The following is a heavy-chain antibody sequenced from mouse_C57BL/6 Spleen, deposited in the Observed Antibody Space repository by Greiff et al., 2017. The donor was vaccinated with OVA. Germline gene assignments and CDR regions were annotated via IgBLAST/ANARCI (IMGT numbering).Heavy chain of an antibody. CDR1: GFTFSDYY. CDR3: ASPMGGSYDGYPAWFAY. J-gene: IGHJ3*01. V-gene: IGHV5-12*01. CDR2: ISNGGGST. D-gene: IGHD2-3*01. Sequence: RVESGGGLVQPGGSLKLSCAASGFTFSDYYMYWVRQTPEKRLEWVAYISNGGGSTYYPDTVKGRFTISRDNAKNTLYLQMSRLKSEDTAMYYCASPMGGSYDGYPAWFAYWGQGTLVTVSA.